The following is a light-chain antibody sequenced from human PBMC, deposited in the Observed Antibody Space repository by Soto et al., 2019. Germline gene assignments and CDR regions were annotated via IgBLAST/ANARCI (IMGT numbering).Light chain of an antibody. Sequence: QSVLTQPPSVSEAPRQRVTISCSGSSSNIGNNAVNWYQQLPGKAPKLLIYYDDLLPSGVSDRFSGSKSGTSASLAISGLQSEDEADYYCAAWYDSLNGPVLGGRTKGTVL. V-gene: IGLV1-36*01. CDR1: SSNIGNNA. CDR2: YDD. CDR3: AAWYDSLNGPV. J-gene: IGLJ2*01.